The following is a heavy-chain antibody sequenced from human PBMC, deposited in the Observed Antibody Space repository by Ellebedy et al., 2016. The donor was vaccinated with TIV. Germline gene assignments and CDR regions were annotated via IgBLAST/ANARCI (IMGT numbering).Heavy chain of an antibody. V-gene: IGHV4-34*01. CDR2: INHSGST. CDR1: GFTFSNAW. CDR3: ARGPNTAMVRGRFNP. D-gene: IGHD5-18*01. J-gene: IGHJ5*02. Sequence: ESLKISXAASGFTFSNAWMSWIRQPPGKGLEWIGEINHSGSTNYNPSLKSRVTISVDTSKNQFSLKLSSVTAADTAVYYCARGPNTAMVRGRFNPWGQGTLVTVSS.